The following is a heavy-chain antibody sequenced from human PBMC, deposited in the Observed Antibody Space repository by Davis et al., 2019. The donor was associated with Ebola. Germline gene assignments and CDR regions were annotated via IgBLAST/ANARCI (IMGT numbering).Heavy chain of an antibody. D-gene: IGHD1-26*01. Sequence: GESLKISCAASGFTFSSYWMSCVRQAPGKGLEWVANIKQDGSEKYYVDSVKGRFTISRDNAKNSLYLQMNSLRAEDTAVYYCARERGGSYIACDYWGQGTLVTVSS. CDR1: GFTFSSYW. CDR3: ARERGGSYIACDY. J-gene: IGHJ4*02. V-gene: IGHV3-7*03. CDR2: IKQDGSEK.